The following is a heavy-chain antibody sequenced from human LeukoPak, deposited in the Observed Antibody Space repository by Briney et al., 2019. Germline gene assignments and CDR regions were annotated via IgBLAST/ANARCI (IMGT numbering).Heavy chain of an antibody. CDR3: AKESSGGWYFDY. Sequence: GGSLRLSCAASGFTFSSYAMSWVRQAPGKGLEWVSVIYSGGSTYYADSVKGRFTISRDNSKNSLYLQMNSLRAEDTAVYYCAKESSGGWYFDYWSQGTLVTVSS. CDR2: IYSGGST. CDR1: GFTFSSYA. J-gene: IGHJ4*02. V-gene: IGHV3-23*03. D-gene: IGHD6-19*01.